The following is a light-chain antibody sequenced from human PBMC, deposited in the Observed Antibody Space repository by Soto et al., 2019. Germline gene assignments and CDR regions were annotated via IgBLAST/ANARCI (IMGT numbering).Light chain of an antibody. CDR2: GAS. CDR3: QQYGSSPPLS. CDR1: QSVRTTY. V-gene: IGKV3-20*01. Sequence: EMVLTQSPGTLSLSTGVRATLSCRASQSVRTTYLAWYQQKPGQAPRLLIYGASSRATGIPDRFSGSGSGTDFTLTISRLEPEDFAVYYCQQYGSSPPLSFGGGTKVDI. J-gene: IGKJ4*01.